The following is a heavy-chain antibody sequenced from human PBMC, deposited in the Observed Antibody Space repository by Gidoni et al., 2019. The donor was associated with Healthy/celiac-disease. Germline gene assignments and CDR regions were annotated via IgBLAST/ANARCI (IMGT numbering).Heavy chain of an antibody. CDR3: VNYGSGTAYYFDY. CDR2: ISSNGGST. V-gene: IGHV3-64D*06. D-gene: IGHD3-10*01. Sequence: SCSASGFTFSSYAMHWVRQAPGKGLEYVSAISSNGGSTYYADSVKGRFTISRDNSKNTLYLKMSSLRAEDTAVYYCVNYGSGTAYYFDYWGQGTLVTVSS. J-gene: IGHJ4*02. CDR1: GFTFSSYA.